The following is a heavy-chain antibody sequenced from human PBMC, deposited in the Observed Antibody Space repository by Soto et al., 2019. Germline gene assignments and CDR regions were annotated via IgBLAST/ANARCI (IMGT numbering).Heavy chain of an antibody. CDR3: WRGDSEYTEYLDY. J-gene: IGHJ4*02. D-gene: IGHD5-18*01. CDR1: GFIFSSFW. Sequence: PWGSLRLSCAASGFIFSSFWMIWFRQAPGKGLEWVAIIRQDGNEKHYVDSVKGRFTVSRDNAEKSLYLQMDSLRPDDTALYYWWRGDSEYTEYLDYWGKGALVT. CDR2: IRQDGNEK. V-gene: IGHV3-7*03.